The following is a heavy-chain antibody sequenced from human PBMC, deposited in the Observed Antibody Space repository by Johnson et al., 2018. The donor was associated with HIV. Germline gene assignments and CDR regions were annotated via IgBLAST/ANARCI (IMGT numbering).Heavy chain of an antibody. CDR2: IRWDGAIT. Sequence: QLVESGGGLVQPGGSLRLSCAASGFTFDDYAMHWVRQAPGNGLEWVSLIRWDGAITSYVDSVKGRFTISRDNSRHSLFLQLKSMRAEDTALYYCARAEIYEGRVGDFAFDIWGQGTMVTVSS. CDR3: ARAEIYEGRVGDFAFDI. CDR1: GFTFDDYA. V-gene: IGHV3-43D*03. D-gene: IGHD3-10*01. J-gene: IGHJ3*02.